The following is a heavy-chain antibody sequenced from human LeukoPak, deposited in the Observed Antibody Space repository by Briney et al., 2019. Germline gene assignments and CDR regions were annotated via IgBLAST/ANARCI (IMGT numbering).Heavy chain of an antibody. J-gene: IGHJ5*02. Sequence: ASVKVSCKASGYPSSDYGFTWVRQAPGQGLEWMGWISAYNGNTDYAQKFQDRVTFTIDTSASTAYLDLRSLRSDDTAVYYCATVRRAVSDTWHDRWGQGTLVTVSS. CDR1: GYPSSDYG. CDR2: ISAYNGNT. CDR3: ATVRRAVSDTWHDR. D-gene: IGHD6-19*01. V-gene: IGHV1-18*01.